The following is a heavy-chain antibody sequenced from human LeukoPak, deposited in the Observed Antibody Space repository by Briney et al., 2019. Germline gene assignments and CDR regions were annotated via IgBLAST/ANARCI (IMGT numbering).Heavy chain of an antibody. CDR1: GFTFRRDG. J-gene: IGHJ4*02. CDR2: ISYDGSNK. Sequence: PGGSLRLSCAASGFTFRRDGMHWVRQAPGKGLEWVAVISYDGSNKNYADSVKGRFTISRDNSKNTLYLQMNSLRAEDTAVYYCAKDRRSSWSPDYWGQGTLVTVSS. V-gene: IGHV3-30*18. D-gene: IGHD6-13*01. CDR3: AKDRRSSWSPDY.